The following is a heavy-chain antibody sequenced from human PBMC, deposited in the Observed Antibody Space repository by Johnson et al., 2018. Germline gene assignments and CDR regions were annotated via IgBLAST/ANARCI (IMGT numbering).Heavy chain of an antibody. J-gene: IGHJ3*02. V-gene: IGHV3-73*01. CDR2: IRSKANSYAT. CDR1: GFTFSGSA. D-gene: IGHD3-10*01. CDR3: AKGLNLLWCGKSEDAFDI. Sequence: VQLVQSGGGLVQPGGSLKLSCAASGFTFSGSAMHWVRQASGKGLEWVGRIRSKANSYATAYAASVKGRFTISRDDSKNTAYLQMNSRKTEDTAVYYCAKGLNLLWCGKSEDAFDIWGPGTMGTVSS.